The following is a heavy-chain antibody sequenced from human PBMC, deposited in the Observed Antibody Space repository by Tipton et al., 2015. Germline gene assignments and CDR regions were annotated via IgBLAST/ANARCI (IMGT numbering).Heavy chain of an antibody. CDR1: GFTFSSYS. V-gene: IGHV3-21*01. D-gene: IGHD3-10*01. J-gene: IGHJ4*02. Sequence: GSLRLSCAASGFTFSSYSMNWVRQAPGKGLEWVSSISSSSSYIYYADSVKGRFTISRDNAKNSLYLQMNSLRVEDTAVYYCARFLSSESYYDYWGQGTLVTVSS. CDR3: ARFLSSESYYDY. CDR2: ISSSSSYI.